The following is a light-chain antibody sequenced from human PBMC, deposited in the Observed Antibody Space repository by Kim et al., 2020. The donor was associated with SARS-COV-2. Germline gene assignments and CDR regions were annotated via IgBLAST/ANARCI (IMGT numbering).Light chain of an antibody. CDR3: QVWHTNSGA. J-gene: IGLJ2*01. Sequence: SVAPGKAARITCGGNNIGSKSVFWYQQRPAQAPVLVIYFDTDRPSGIPERFSGSNSGNTATLTISRVEAGDEADYYCQVWHTNSGAFGGGTKVTVL. CDR2: FDT. CDR1: NIGSKS. V-gene: IGLV3-21*04.